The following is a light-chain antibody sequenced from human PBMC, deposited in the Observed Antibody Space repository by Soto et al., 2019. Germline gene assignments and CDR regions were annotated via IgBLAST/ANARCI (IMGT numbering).Light chain of an antibody. CDR2: EVS. Sequence: QSVLTQPASVSGSPGQSITISCTGTSSDIGNYDYVSWYQQHPGKAPKLLISEVSNRPSGVSYRFSGSKSGTTASLTISGLQAEDEADYYCSSYTRTNNIVFGTGTKVTVL. CDR3: SSYTRTNNIV. CDR1: SSDIGNYDY. J-gene: IGLJ1*01. V-gene: IGLV2-14*01.